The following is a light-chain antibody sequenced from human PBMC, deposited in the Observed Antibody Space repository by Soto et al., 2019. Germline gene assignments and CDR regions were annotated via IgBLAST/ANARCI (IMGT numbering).Light chain of an antibody. Sequence: EIVLTQSPGTLSLSPVERATLSCRASQSVSSSYLAWYQQKPGQAPRLLIYGASSRATGIPDRFSGSGSGTDFTLTISSLEPEDFAVYYCQQYGSSPRYTFGQGTKLEIK. CDR1: QSVSSSY. CDR3: QQYGSSPRYT. V-gene: IGKV3-20*01. CDR2: GAS. J-gene: IGKJ2*01.